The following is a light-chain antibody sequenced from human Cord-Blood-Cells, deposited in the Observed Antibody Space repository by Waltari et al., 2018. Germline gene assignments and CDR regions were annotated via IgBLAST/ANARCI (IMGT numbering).Light chain of an antibody. Sequence: SYELTQPSSVSVSPGQTARITCSGAVLAKKYARWFQQKPGQAPVLVIYKDSERPSGIPERFSGSSSGTTVTLTISGAQVDDEADYYCYSAADNNLVFGGGTKLTVL. CDR1: VLAKKY. J-gene: IGLJ3*02. CDR3: YSAADNNLV. CDR2: KDS. V-gene: IGLV3-27*01.